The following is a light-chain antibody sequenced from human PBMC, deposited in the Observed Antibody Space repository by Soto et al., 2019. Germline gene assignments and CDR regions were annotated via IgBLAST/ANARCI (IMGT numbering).Light chain of an antibody. Sequence: QSVLTQPPSASGAPGQSVTISCTGTKNDIGVYDFVSWYQHHPGKAPRLIIYEVVQRPSGAPDRFSGSKSGNTASLTVSGLQAVDDADYFCKSYAGSNTYVFGSGTKGTVL. CDR2: EVV. V-gene: IGLV2-8*01. J-gene: IGLJ1*01. CDR3: KSYAGSNTYV. CDR1: KNDIGVYDF.